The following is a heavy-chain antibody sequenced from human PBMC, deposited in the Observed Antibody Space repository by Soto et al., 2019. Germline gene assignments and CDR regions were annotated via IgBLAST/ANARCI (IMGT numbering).Heavy chain of an antibody. CDR2: IWYDGSNK. CDR3: ARGQYGDYADY. CDR1: GFTFSSYG. D-gene: IGHD4-17*01. J-gene: IGHJ4*02. V-gene: IGHV3-33*01. Sequence: GGSLRLSCAASGFTFSSYGMHWVRQAPGKGLEWVAVIWYDGSNKYYADSVKGRFTISRDNSKNTLYLQMNSLRAEDTAVYYCARGQYGDYADYWGQGTLVTVSS.